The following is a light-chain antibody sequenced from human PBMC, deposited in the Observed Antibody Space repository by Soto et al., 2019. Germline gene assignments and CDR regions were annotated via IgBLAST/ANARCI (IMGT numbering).Light chain of an antibody. J-gene: IGKJ2*01. CDR1: QSLTRRY. V-gene: IGKV3-20*01. CDR3: QQYGRSPYT. Sequence: EIVLTQSPGTLSLSPGERATLSCRASQSLTRRYLAWYQQKAGQAPRLLIYDATSRAPGIPDRFSGSGSVTDFTLTISRLEPEDFAVYYCQQYGRSPYTFGQGTKLEIK. CDR2: DAT.